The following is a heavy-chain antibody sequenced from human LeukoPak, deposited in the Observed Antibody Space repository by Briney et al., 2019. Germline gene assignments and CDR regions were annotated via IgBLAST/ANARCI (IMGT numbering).Heavy chain of an antibody. V-gene: IGHV4-59*01. CDR1: GGSISSYY. D-gene: IGHD3-10*01. Sequence: SETLSLTCTVSGGSISSYYWSWIRQSPGKGLEWIGYIYYGGSTNYNPSLKSRVTISVDTSKNQFSLKLSSVTAADTAVYYCARSTMVRGVITNDAFDIWGQGTMVTVSS. J-gene: IGHJ3*02. CDR3: ARSTMVRGVITNDAFDI. CDR2: IYYGGST.